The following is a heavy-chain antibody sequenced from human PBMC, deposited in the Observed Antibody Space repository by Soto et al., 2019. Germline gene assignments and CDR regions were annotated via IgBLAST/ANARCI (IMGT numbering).Heavy chain of an antibody. CDR2: IIPIFGTA. D-gene: IGHD3-22*01. V-gene: IGHV1-69*01. Sequence: QVQLVQSGAEVKKPGSSVKVSCKASGGTFSSYAISWVRQAPGQGLEWMGGIIPIFGTANYAQKFQGRVTITADESTSTAYMELSSLRSEDTAVYYCARDGGTMIVMADYYYYYGMDVWGQGTTVTVSS. J-gene: IGHJ6*02. CDR1: GGTFSSYA. CDR3: ARDGGTMIVMADYYYYYGMDV.